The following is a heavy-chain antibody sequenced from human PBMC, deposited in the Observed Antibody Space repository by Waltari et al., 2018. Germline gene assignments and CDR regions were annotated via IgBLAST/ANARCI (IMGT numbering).Heavy chain of an antibody. CDR3: AVARGNYDVLTGFPVDS. D-gene: IGHD3-9*01. CDR2: ISETSRTT. Sequence: EERLVQSGGGLVQPGGSLRLSCEASGFSLTNSTMYWFRQAPGKGLEWVAYISETSRTTFYADSVRGRFIISRNNAKNSLSLQMVSLRGEDTAVYYCAVARGNYDVLTGFPVDSWGQGTLVTVSS. CDR1: GFSLTNST. V-gene: IGHV3-48*01. J-gene: IGHJ5*01.